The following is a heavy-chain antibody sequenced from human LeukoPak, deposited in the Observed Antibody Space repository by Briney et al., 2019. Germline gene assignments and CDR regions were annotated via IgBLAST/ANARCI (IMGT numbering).Heavy chain of an antibody. J-gene: IGHJ3*02. CDR1: GFTFSSYA. V-gene: IGHV3-23*01. Sequence: GGSLRLSCAASGFTFSSYAMNWVRQAPGKGLEWVSGISASGGSTYYADSVKGRFTISRDNSKNTLYLQMNSLRAEDTAVYYCAKGGSYSLSHAFDIWGQGTMVTASS. CDR3: AKGGSYSLSHAFDI. D-gene: IGHD1-26*01. CDR2: ISASGGST.